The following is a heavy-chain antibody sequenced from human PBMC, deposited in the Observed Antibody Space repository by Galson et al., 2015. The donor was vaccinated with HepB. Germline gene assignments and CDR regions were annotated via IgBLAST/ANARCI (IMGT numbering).Heavy chain of an antibody. V-gene: IGHV3-11*06. CDR2: VSSSTIYT. CDR1: GFTFSDYY. CDR3: ARVADSDYGDHAHFDS. Sequence: SLRLSCAASGFTFSDYYMSWIRQAPGKGLEWLSYVSSSTIYTNYADSVKGRFTISRDNVKNSMYLQMNSLRAEDTAVYYCARVADSDYGDHAHFDSWGRGTLVTVSS. D-gene: IGHD4-17*01. J-gene: IGHJ2*01.